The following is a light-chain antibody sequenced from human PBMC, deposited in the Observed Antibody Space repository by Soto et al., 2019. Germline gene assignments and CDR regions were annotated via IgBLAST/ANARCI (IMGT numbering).Light chain of an antibody. J-gene: IGKJ5*01. CDR1: RSVSSY. CDR2: DAS. Sequence: EILLTQSPATLSLSPRESATLSCRATRSVSSYLAWYQQKPGQAPRLLIYDASSRPTDIPAGFSGSGSGTDFTLTISSLEPEDFALYYCQQRSNWPITFGQGTRLEIK. CDR3: QQRSNWPIT. V-gene: IGKV3-11*01.